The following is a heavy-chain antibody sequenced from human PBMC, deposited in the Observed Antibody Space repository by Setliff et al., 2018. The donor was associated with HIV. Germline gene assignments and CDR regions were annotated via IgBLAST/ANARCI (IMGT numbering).Heavy chain of an antibody. CDR1: GGSFTDSDYY. V-gene: IGHV4-39*01. J-gene: IGHJ5*02. D-gene: IGHD1-1*01. Sequence: SETLSLTCTVSGGSFTDSDYYWAWVRQAPGKGLEWIGSIYHSGPTYYNPSLKGRITMSVDTSRNQFSLRLTYVTATDTAVYFCARLEQLINWFDPWGQG. CDR3: ARLEQLINWFDP. CDR2: IYHSGPT.